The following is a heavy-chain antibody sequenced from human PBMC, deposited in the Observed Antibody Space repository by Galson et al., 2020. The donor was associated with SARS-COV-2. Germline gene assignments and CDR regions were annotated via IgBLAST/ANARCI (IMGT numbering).Heavy chain of an antibody. D-gene: IGHD3-10*01. CDR3: ARGRRYYGSGSYSRISYYGMDV. CDR1: GYPFTSYD. CDR2: MYPDSDNT. V-gene: IGHV1-8*01. J-gene: IGHJ6*02. Sequence: ASVKVSCKASGYPFTSYDINWVRQAPGQGLEWMGWMYPDSDNTGYAQKFQDRVTMTRNTSISTVYMELNNLRPDDTAVYYCARGRRYYGSGSYSRISYYGMDVWGQGTTVIVSS.